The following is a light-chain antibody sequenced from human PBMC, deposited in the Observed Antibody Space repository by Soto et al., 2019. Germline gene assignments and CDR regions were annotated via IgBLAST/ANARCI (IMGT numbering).Light chain of an antibody. Sequence: QSALTQPPSASGSPGQSVTISCTGTSSDVGATDYVSWYQQHPGKAPKLMIYEVSKRPSGVPDRFSGSKSGNTASLTVSGLEVEDEADYYCISHGGDSNVFGTGTKVTVL. CDR2: EVS. V-gene: IGLV2-8*01. CDR1: SSDVGATDY. J-gene: IGLJ1*01. CDR3: ISHGGDSNV.